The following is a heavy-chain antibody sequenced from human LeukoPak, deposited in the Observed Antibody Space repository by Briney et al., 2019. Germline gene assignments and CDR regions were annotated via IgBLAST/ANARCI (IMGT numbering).Heavy chain of an antibody. Sequence: GGSLRLSCAASGFTFSSYAMHWVRQAPGKGLEYVSAISSNGGSTYYANSVKGRFTTSRDNSKNTLYLQMGSLRAEGMAVYYCARAPSVVVAATDYFDYWGQGTLVTVSS. CDR2: ISSNGGST. CDR1: GFTFSSYA. V-gene: IGHV3-64*01. D-gene: IGHD2-15*01. CDR3: ARAPSVVVAATDYFDY. J-gene: IGHJ4*02.